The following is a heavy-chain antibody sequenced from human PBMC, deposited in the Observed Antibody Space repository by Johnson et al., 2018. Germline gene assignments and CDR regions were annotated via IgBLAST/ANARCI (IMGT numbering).Heavy chain of an antibody. CDR1: GGSISPYY. Sequence: QVQLQESGPGLVKXSETXSLXCTVSGGSISPYYWSWIRQPPGKGLEWIGYIYYSGSTNYNPSLTSLVTISVDTSKNPFSLKLSSVTAADTAVYYCASTYSSSSFYYYYYYMDVWGKGTTVTVSS. J-gene: IGHJ6*03. CDR3: ASTYSSSSFYYYYYYMDV. V-gene: IGHV4-59*01. CDR2: IYYSGST. D-gene: IGHD6-6*01.